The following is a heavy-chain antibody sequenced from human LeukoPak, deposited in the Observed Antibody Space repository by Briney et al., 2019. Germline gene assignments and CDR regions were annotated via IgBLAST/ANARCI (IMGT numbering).Heavy chain of an antibody. J-gene: IGHJ3*02. D-gene: IGHD6-13*01. CDR1: GGSISSGDYY. Sequence: SETLSLTCTVSGGSISSGDYYWGWIRQPPGKGLEWIGYIYHSGSTYYNPSLKSRVTISVDRSKNQFSLKLSSVTAADTAVYYCASSGIAAAGGAFDIWGQGTMVTVSS. CDR3: ASSGIAAAGGAFDI. V-gene: IGHV4-30-2*01. CDR2: IYHSGST.